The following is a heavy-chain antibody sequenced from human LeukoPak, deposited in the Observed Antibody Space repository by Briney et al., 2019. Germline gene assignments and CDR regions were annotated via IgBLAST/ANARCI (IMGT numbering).Heavy chain of an antibody. V-gene: IGHV4-39*01. D-gene: IGHD3-22*01. J-gene: IGHJ3*02. Sequence: SETLSLTCTVSGGSISSSTFYWGWIRQPPGKGLEWIGNIYYSGSTYYNPSLKSRVTISVDTSKNQFSLKLSSVTAADTAVYFCARGPYSYDSSGAFDIWGQGTMVTVSS. CDR2: IYYSGST. CDR1: GGSISSSTFY. CDR3: ARGPYSYDSSGAFDI.